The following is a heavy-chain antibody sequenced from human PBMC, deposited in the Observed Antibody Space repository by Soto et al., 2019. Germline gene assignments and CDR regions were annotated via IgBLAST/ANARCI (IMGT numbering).Heavy chain of an antibody. Sequence: QVQLVESGGGVVQPGRSLRLSCAASGFTFSSYGMHWVRQAPGKGLEWVAVIWYDGSNKYYADSVKGRFTISRDNSKNTLYLQMNSRRAEDTAVYYWARDEAASRNFDYWGQGTLVPVSS. CDR3: ARDEAASRNFDY. CDR2: IWYDGSNK. CDR1: GFTFSSYG. D-gene: IGHD6-13*01. V-gene: IGHV3-33*01. J-gene: IGHJ4*02.